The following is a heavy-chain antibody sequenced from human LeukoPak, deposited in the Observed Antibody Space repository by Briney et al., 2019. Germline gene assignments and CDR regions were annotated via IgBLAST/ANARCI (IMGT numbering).Heavy chain of an antibody. CDR1: GFTFSSYS. CDR3: ARVALAVAGFDY. CDR2: ISSSSSYI. V-gene: IGHV3-21*01. Sequence: PGGSLRLSCAASGFTFSSYSMNWVRQAPGKGLGWVSSISSSSSYIYYADSVKGRFTISRDNAKNSLYLQMNSLRAEDTAVYYCARVALAVAGFDYWGQGTLVTVSS. J-gene: IGHJ4*02. D-gene: IGHD6-19*01.